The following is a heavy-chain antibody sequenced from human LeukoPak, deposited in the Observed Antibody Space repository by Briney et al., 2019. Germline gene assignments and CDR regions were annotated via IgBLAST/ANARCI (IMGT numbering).Heavy chain of an antibody. V-gene: IGHV4-59*01. Sequence: SETLSLTCTVSGGSISSYYWSWIRQPPGKGLEWIGYIYYSGSTNYNPSLKSRVTISVDTSKNQFSLKLSSVTAADTAVYYCATMLFYDFWSGSFDAFDIWGQGTMVTVSS. D-gene: IGHD3-3*01. CDR3: ATMLFYDFWSGSFDAFDI. CDR1: GGSISSYY. J-gene: IGHJ3*02. CDR2: IYYSGST.